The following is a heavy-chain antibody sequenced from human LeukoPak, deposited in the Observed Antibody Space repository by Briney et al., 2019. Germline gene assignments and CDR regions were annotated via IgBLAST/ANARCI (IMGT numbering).Heavy chain of an antibody. CDR2: IYYSGST. J-gene: IGHJ4*02. D-gene: IGHD3-16*01. CDR1: GGSISSGDYY. V-gene: IGHV4-30-4*02. Sequence: SETLSLTCTVSGGSISSGDYYWSWIRQPPGKGLEWIGYIYYSGSTYYNPSLKSRVTISVDTSKNQFSLKLSSVTAADTAVYYCARGENIRREYYFDYWGQGTLVTVSS. CDR3: ARGENIRREYYFDY.